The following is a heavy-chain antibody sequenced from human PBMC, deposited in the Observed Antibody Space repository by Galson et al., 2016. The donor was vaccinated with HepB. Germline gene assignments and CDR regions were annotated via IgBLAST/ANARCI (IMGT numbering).Heavy chain of an antibody. CDR3: TRTQDYGDLAFDP. J-gene: IGHJ5*02. D-gene: IGHD4-17*01. CDR1: GGTFSRFA. CDR2: IIPIFGIT. Sequence: SVKVSCKASGGTFSRFAISWVRQAPGQGLEWMGNIIPIFGITNYAQNFQGRVTITADTSTNTAYMQLNSLRSEDTAVYFCTRTQDYGDLAFDPWGQGSLVTVSS. V-gene: IGHV1-69*04.